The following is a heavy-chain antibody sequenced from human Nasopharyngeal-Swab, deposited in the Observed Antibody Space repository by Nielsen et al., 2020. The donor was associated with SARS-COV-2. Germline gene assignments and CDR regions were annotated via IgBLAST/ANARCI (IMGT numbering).Heavy chain of an antibody. J-gene: IGHJ5*02. CDR1: GYTFTRYY. D-gene: IGHD2-15*01. Sequence: ASVKVSCKASGYTFTRYYIHWVRQAPGQGLEWMGLINPGGGSARYSQNFQGRVTMTRDTSTSTVYMELSSLRSEDTAVYYCARGGDPREVVAATDCFDPWSQGTLVTVSS. CDR2: INPGGGSA. V-gene: IGHV1-46*01. CDR3: ARGGDPREVVAATDCFDP.